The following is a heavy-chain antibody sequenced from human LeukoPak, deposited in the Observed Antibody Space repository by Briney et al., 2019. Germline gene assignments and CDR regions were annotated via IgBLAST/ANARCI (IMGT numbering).Heavy chain of an antibody. Sequence: GSLRLSCAASRFSFSSYAMSWVRQPPGQGLEWIGEISLRGLTNYNPSLRSRLTMSLDESKNQVSLNLTSVTAADTAVYYCSRESGPFSPFGFWGQGTLVSVHS. V-gene: IGHV4-4*02. CDR3: SRESGPFSPFGF. CDR2: ISLRGLT. J-gene: IGHJ4*02. D-gene: IGHD1-26*01. CDR1: RFSFSSYA.